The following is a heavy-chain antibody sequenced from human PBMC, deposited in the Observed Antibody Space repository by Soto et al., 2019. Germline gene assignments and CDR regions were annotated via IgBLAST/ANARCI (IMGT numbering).Heavy chain of an antibody. D-gene: IGHD1-26*01. CDR2: ISYDGSHA. CDR3: AKERTYSVASGFDY. J-gene: IGHJ4*02. V-gene: IGHV3-30*18. CDR1: GFTFTTYG. Sequence: QVQLVDSGGGVVQPGRSLRLSCAASGFTFTTYGMHWVRRAPGKGLGWVAVISYDGSHAYYADSVKGRFTITRDNSKTTLYLQINSLRAEDTAVYYCAKERTYSVASGFDYWGRGTLVTVSS.